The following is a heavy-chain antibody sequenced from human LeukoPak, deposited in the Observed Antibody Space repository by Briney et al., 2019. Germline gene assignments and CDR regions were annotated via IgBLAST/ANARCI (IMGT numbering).Heavy chain of an antibody. CDR3: ARPAATWAFDI. CDR2: MNPNSGNT. D-gene: IGHD2-15*01. J-gene: IGHJ3*02. Sequence: ASVKVSCKASGYTFTSYDINWVRQATGQGLEWMGWMNPNSGNTGYAQKFQGRVTITRNTSISTAYMELSSLRSEDTAVYYCARPAATWAFDIWGQGTMVTVSS. V-gene: IGHV1-8*03. CDR1: GYTFTSYD.